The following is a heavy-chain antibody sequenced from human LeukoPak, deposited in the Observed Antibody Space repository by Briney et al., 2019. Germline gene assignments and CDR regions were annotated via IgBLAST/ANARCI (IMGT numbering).Heavy chain of an antibody. CDR2: ISYDGSNK. V-gene: IGHV3-30*01. CDR1: GFTFSSYA. CDR3: AGDGFWSGYYNFDY. J-gene: IGHJ4*02. D-gene: IGHD3-3*01. Sequence: GGSLRLSCPASGFTFSSYAMHWVRQAPGKGLEWVAVISYDGSNKYYADSVKGRFTISRDNSKNTLYLQMNSLRAEDTAVYYCAGDGFWSGYYNFDYWGQGTLVTVSS.